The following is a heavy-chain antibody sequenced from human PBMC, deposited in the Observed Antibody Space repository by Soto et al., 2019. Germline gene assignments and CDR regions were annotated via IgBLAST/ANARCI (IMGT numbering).Heavy chain of an antibody. V-gene: IGHV3-33*01. CDR3: TRWAGSATSVRFDP. D-gene: IGHD1-26*01. CDR2: IWYDGNRK. Sequence: QEQLVESGGGVVQPGRSLRLSCGAPGFTFNKFGMLWVRQAPGKGLEWVAVIWYDGNRKYYGDSVKGRFTISRDNSKNILYLEMNSLRAEDTAVYYCTRWAGSATSVRFDPWGQGTLVTVSS. J-gene: IGHJ5*02. CDR1: GFTFNKFG.